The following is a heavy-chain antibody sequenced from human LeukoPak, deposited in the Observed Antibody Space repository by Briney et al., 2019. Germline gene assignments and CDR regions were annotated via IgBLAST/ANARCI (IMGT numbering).Heavy chain of an antibody. CDR3: ARDRGDYRADYFDY. J-gene: IGHJ4*02. Sequence: SETLSLTCAVYGGSFSGYYWSWIRQPPGKGLEWIGEINHSGSTNYNPSLKSRVTISVDTSKNQFSLKLSSVTAADTAVYYCARDRGDYRADYFDYWGQGTLVTVSS. D-gene: IGHD4-17*01. V-gene: IGHV4-34*01. CDR2: INHSGST. CDR1: GGSFSGYY.